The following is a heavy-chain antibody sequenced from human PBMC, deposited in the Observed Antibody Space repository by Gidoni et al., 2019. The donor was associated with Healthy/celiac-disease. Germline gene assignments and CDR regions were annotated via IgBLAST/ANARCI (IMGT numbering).Heavy chain of an antibody. CDR2: TYYSGST. CDR3: AGYCSGGSCYSRGGGGDAFDI. J-gene: IGHJ3*02. CDR1: GGSISSSSYY. D-gene: IGHD2-15*01. Sequence: QLQLQESGPGLVKPSETLSLTCTVSGGSISSSSYYWGWLRQPPGKGLEWIGSTYYSGSTYYHPSLKSRVTISVDTSKNQFSLKLSSVTAADTAVYYCAGYCSGGSCYSRGGGGDAFDIWGQGTMVTVSS. V-gene: IGHV4-39*01.